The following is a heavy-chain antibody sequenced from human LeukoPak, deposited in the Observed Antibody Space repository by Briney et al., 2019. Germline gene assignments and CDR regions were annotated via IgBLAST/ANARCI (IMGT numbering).Heavy chain of an antibody. CDR3: ARAYSSGLDAFDI. CDR1: GGTFSSYA. V-gene: IGHV1-69*13. CDR2: IIPIFGTA. Sequence: ASVKVSCKASGGTFSSYAISWVRQAPGQGLEWMGGIIPIFGTANYAQKFQGRVTITADESTSTAYMELSSLRSEDTAVYYCARAYSSGLDAFDIWGQGTMVTVSS. D-gene: IGHD6-19*01. J-gene: IGHJ3*02.